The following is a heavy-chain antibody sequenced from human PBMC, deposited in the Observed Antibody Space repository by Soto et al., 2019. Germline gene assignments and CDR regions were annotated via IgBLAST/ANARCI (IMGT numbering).Heavy chain of an antibody. Sequence: ASVKVSCKASGYTFTSYGISWVRQAPGQGLEWMGWISAYNGNTNYAQKLQGRVTMTTDTSTSTAYMELRSLRSDDTAVYYCATGRYTLYDPSFDYWGQGTLVTVSS. J-gene: IGHJ4*02. CDR3: ATGRYTLYDPSFDY. V-gene: IGHV1-18*01. D-gene: IGHD2-2*02. CDR1: GYTFTSYG. CDR2: ISAYNGNT.